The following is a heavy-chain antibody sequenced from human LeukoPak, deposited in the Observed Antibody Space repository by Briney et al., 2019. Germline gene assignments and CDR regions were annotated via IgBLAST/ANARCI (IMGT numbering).Heavy chain of an antibody. V-gene: IGHV4-38-2*02. CDR2: IYHSGST. J-gene: IGHJ4*02. D-gene: IGHD1-1*01. CDR3: VRDWNGDYFDY. CDR1: GYSISSGYY. Sequence: SETLSLTCAVSGYSISSGYYWGWIRQPPGKGLEWIGSIYHSGSTYYNPSLKSRVTISVDTSKNQFSLKLNSVTAADTSLYYCVRDWNGDYFDYWGQGTLVTVSS.